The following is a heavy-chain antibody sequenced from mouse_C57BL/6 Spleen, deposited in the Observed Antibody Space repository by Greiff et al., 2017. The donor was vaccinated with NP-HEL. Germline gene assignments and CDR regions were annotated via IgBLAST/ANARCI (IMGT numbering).Heavy chain of an antibody. CDR3: ALYYYGSPYWYFDV. D-gene: IGHD1-1*01. V-gene: IGHV1-53*01. J-gene: IGHJ1*03. CDR1: GYTFTSYW. CDR2: INPSNGGT. Sequence: VQLQQPRTELVKPGASVKLSCKASGYTFTSYWMHWVKQRPGQGLEWIGNINPSNGGTNYNEKFKSKATLTVDKSSSTAYMQLSSLTSEDSAVYYCALYYYGSPYWYFDVWGTGTTVTVSS.